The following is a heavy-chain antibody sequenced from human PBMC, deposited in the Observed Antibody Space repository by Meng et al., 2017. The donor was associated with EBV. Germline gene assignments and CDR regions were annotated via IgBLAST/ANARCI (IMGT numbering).Heavy chain of an antibody. CDR1: VDNFNNLG. CDR3: VRDLWLRIGECV. Sequence: QWQLVQSGDEVKKPGSWVKVSCKGSVDNFNNLGIIWVRQAPGQGLEWMGDITPVFGIANYAESFQGRVTISADTSTRTAYMDLSSLRSDDTAVYYCVRDLWLRIGECVWGQGTLVTVSS. J-gene: IGHJ4*02. V-gene: IGHV1-69*17. CDR2: ITPVFGIA. D-gene: IGHD5-12*01.